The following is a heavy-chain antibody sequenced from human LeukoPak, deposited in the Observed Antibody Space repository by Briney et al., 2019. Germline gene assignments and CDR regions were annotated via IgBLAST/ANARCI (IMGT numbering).Heavy chain of an antibody. V-gene: IGHV3-23*01. CDR2: ISGSGGNT. Sequence: GRSLRLSCVGSGFTFSSYAMSWVRQAPGKGLEWVSGISGSGGNTYFADSVQGRFTISRDNSKNTLCLQMNSLRAEDTAVYYCAKRRGTSYYNPPDYWGQGTLVTVSS. D-gene: IGHD3-9*01. CDR3: AKRRGTSYYNPPDY. CDR1: GFTFSSYA. J-gene: IGHJ4*02.